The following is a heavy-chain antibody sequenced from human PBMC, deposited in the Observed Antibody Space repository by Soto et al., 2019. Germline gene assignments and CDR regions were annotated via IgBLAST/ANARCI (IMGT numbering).Heavy chain of an antibody. V-gene: IGHV1-3*01. J-gene: IGHJ3*02. D-gene: IGHD6-19*01. Sequence: QVQLVQSGAEVKKPGASVKVSCKASGYTFTSYAMHWVRQAPGQRLEWMGWINAGNGNTKYSQKFQGRVTITRDTSASTAYMELSSLRSEDTAVYYCARSAVAGTVHAFDIWGQGTMVTVSS. CDR3: ARSAVAGTVHAFDI. CDR1: GYTFTSYA. CDR2: INAGNGNT.